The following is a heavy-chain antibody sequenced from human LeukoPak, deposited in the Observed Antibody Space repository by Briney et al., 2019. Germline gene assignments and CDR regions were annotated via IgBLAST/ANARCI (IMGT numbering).Heavy chain of an antibody. CDR3: ARDYFECSGYPQRYYYYYMDV. Sequence: PGGSLSLSCAASGFTFSRYSMNWVRQAPGKGLEWVASISSTSTFIYSADSVKGRFTISRDTAKNSLFLQMNSLRADDTAIYYCARDYFECSGYPQRYYYYYMDVWGKGTTVTVSS. V-gene: IGHV3-21*03. J-gene: IGHJ6*03. CDR2: ISSTSTFI. CDR1: GFTFSRYS. D-gene: IGHD3-22*01.